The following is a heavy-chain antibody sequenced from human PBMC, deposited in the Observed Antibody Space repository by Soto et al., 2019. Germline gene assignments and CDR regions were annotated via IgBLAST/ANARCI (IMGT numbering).Heavy chain of an antibody. Sequence: ASVKVSCKASGYTFTSYGISWVRQAPGQGLEWMGWISAYNGNTKYSQKFQGRVTITRDTSASTAYMELSSLRSEDTAVYYCARDPSRDYDILTGQFDNDAFDIWGQGTMVTVSS. V-gene: IGHV1-18*01. D-gene: IGHD3-9*01. CDR3: ARDPSRDYDILTGQFDNDAFDI. CDR2: ISAYNGNT. CDR1: GYTFTSYG. J-gene: IGHJ3*02.